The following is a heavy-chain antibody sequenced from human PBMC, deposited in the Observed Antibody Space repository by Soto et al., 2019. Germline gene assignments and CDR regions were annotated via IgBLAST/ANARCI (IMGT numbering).Heavy chain of an antibody. CDR1: GGSFSGYY. V-gene: IGHV4-34*01. CDR2: INHSGTI. J-gene: IGHJ6*02. D-gene: IGHD2-21*02. CDR3: ARADRTLVTSYSLDV. Sequence: SETLSLTCAVYGGSFSGYYWSWIRQPPGKGLEWIGEINHSGTINFNPSLKSRLTISLDTSKKHFSLKLSSVTDADTAAYYCARADRTLVTSYSLDVWGQGTTVTVSS.